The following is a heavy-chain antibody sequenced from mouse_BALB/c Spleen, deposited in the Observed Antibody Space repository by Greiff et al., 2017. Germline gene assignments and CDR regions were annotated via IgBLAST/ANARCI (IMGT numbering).Heavy chain of an antibody. Sequence: VQLKESGPELVKPGASVKMSCKASGYTFTSYVMHWVKQKPGQGLEWIRYINPYNDGTKYNEKFKGKATLTSDKSSSTAYMELSSLTSEDSAVYYCAREDYYGSSLFDYWGQGTTLTVSS. CDR1: GYTFTSYV. CDR3: AREDYYGSSLFDY. V-gene: IGHV1-14*01. CDR2: INPYNDGT. D-gene: IGHD1-1*01. J-gene: IGHJ2*01.